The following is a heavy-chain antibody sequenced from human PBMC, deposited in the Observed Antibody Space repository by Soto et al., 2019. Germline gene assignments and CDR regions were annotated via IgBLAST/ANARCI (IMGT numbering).Heavy chain of an antibody. J-gene: IGHJ4*01. CDR2: VSAYNGER. V-gene: IGHV1-18*01. Sequence: QVQLVQSGAEVKKPGASVKVSCKASGYTFTNYGINWVRQAPGQGLEWLGWVSAYNGERRYAQRVQATVIMTTDTSTTTAYMQLRCLRSDDTAVYYGSRGTSIPASGNYWGQGTVVTVFS. D-gene: IGHD6-6*01. CDR1: GYTFTNYG. CDR3: SRGTSIPASGNY.